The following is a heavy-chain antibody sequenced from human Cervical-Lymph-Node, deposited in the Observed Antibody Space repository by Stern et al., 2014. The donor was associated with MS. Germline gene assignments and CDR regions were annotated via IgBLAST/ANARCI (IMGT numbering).Heavy chain of an antibody. Sequence: VQLVESGAEVKKPGASVKVSCKASGYTFTNTGINWVRLAPGQGPEWMGWVSTYNGNTKYAQKLRGGVTMTTDTSTSTAYMELRSLRSDDTAVYYCARGDDKTSYDYWGQGTLVTVSS. CDR1: GYTFTNTG. CDR3: ARGDDKTSYDY. V-gene: IGHV1-18*01. CDR2: VSTYNGNT. D-gene: IGHD1-1*01. J-gene: IGHJ4*02.